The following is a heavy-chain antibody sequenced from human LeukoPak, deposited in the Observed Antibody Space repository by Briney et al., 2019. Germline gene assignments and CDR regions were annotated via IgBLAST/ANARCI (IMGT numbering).Heavy chain of an antibody. D-gene: IGHD5-18*01. CDR2: ISSSGSTI. V-gene: IGHV3-48*03. CDR1: GFTFSSYE. J-gene: IGHJ4*02. CDR3: ARASWIQLWFAWDY. Sequence: GGSLRLSCAASGFTFSSYEMNWVRQAPGKGLEWVSYISSSGSTIYYADSVKGRFTISRDNAKNSLYLQMNSLRAEDTAVYCCARASWIQLWFAWDYWGQGTLVTVSS.